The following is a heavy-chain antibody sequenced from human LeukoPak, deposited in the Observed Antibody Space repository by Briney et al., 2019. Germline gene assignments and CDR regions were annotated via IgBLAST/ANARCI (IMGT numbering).Heavy chain of an antibody. V-gene: IGHV4-61*02. J-gene: IGHJ6*03. CDR3: ASEARGFDWLLRDYYYYMDV. CDR2: IYTSGST. CDR1: GGSISSGSYY. Sequence: SETLSLTCTVSGGSISSGSYYWSWLRQPAGKGLEWIGRIYTSGSTNYNPSLKSRVTISVDTSKNQFSLKLSSVTAADTAVYYCASEARGFDWLLRDYYYYMDVWGKGTTVTISS. D-gene: IGHD3-9*01.